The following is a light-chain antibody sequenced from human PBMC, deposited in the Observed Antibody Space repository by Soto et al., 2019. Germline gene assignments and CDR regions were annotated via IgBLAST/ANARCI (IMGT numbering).Light chain of an antibody. V-gene: IGLV1-44*01. CDR2: TNI. CDR3: AAWDASLGGFYV. CDR1: SSDIGSNA. J-gene: IGLJ1*01. Sequence: SVLTQPPSASGTPGQRVTISCSGGSSDIGSNAVNWFQQLPGTAPKLLIYTNIQRPSGVPDRFSGSKSGTSASLAISGLQSEDEADYYCAAWDASLGGFYVFGSGTKVTVL.